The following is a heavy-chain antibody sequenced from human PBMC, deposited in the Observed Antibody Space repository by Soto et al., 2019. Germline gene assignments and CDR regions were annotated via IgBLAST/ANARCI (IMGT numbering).Heavy chain of an antibody. CDR3: ARGVGLGYSSSWDGKTYYYYYGMDV. CDR1: GYTFTSYG. Sequence: ASVKVSCKASGYTFTSYGISWVRQAPGQGLEWMGWISAYNGNTNYAQKLQGRVTMTTDTSTSTAYMELRSLRSDDTAVYYCARGVGLGYSSSWDGKTYYYYYGMDVWGQGTTVAVSS. V-gene: IGHV1-18*04. D-gene: IGHD6-13*01. J-gene: IGHJ6*02. CDR2: ISAYNGNT.